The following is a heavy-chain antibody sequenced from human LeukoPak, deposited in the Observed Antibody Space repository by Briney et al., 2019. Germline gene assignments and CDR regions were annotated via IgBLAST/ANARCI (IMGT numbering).Heavy chain of an antibody. CDR3: ARDADLGATITGAFDI. J-gene: IGHJ3*02. CDR1: GFTFSSYW. V-gene: IGHV3-7*01. CDR2: IKQDGSEK. D-gene: IGHD5-24*01. Sequence: PGGSLRLSCAASGFTFSSYWMSWVRQAPGKGLEWVANIKQDGSEKYYVDSVKGRSTVSRDNAKNSLFLQMNSLRAEDTAVYFCARDADLGATITGAFDIWGQGTLVVVSS.